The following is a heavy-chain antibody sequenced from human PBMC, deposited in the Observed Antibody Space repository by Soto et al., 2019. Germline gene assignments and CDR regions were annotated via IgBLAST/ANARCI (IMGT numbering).Heavy chain of an antibody. J-gene: IGHJ4*02. V-gene: IGHV3-11*06. CDR2: ISSSSSYT. Sequence: QVQLVESGGGLVKPGGSLRLSCAASGFTFSDYYMSWIRQAPGKGLEWVSYISSSSSYTNYADSVEGRFTISRDNAKNSLYLQMNSLRAEDTAVYYCARDQEYCSGGSCYSEGHFDYWGQGTLVTVSS. CDR3: ARDQEYCSGGSCYSEGHFDY. CDR1: GFTFSDYY. D-gene: IGHD2-15*01.